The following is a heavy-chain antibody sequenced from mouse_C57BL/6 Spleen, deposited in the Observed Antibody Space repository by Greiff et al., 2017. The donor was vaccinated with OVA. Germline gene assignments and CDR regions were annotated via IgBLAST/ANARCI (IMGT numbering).Heavy chain of an antibody. D-gene: IGHD4-1*02. J-gene: IGHJ2*01. CDR3: ARSTFVNWGFDY. CDR2: ISGGGGNT. CDR1: GFTFSSYT. Sequence: EVHLVESGGGLVKPGGSLKLSCAASGFTFSSYTMSWVRQTPEKRLEWVATISGGGGNTYYPDSVKGRFTISRDNAKNTLYLQMSSLRSEDTALYYCARSTFVNWGFDYWGQGTTLTVSS. V-gene: IGHV5-9*01.